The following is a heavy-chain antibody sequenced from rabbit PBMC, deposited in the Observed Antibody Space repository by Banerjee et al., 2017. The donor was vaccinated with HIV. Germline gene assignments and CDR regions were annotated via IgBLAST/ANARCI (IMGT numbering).Heavy chain of an antibody. CDR3: ARTYAGNIYYFNL. CDR1: GFSVSNGYY. V-gene: IGHV1S43*01. Sequence: QQQLEESGGGLVKPGASLTLTCKASGFSVSNGYYMCWVRQAPGKGLESIACIYTSGGATYYASWVNGRFTISRSTTLNTVDLSMTSLTAADTATYFCARTYAGNIYYFNLWGQGTLVTVS. J-gene: IGHJ4*01. D-gene: IGHD4-2*01. CDR2: IYTSGGAT.